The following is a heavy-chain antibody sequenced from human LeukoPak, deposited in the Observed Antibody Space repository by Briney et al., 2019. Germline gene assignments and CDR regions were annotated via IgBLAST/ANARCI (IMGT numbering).Heavy chain of an antibody. V-gene: IGHV1-18*01. Sequence: ASVKVSCKASGYTFTSYGISWVRPAPGQGLEWMGWISAYNGNTNYAQKLQGRVTMTTDTSTSTAYMELRSLRSDDTAVYYCARASLRYFDLDYWGQGTLVTVSS. CDR2: ISAYNGNT. CDR3: ARASLRYFDLDY. D-gene: IGHD3-9*01. CDR1: GYTFTSYG. J-gene: IGHJ4*02.